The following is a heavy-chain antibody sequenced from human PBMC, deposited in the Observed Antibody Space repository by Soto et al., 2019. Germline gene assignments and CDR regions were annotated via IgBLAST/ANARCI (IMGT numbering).Heavy chain of an antibody. V-gene: IGHV1-3*01. D-gene: IGHD3-16*01. CDR2: INAGNGNT. CDR3: AMVDLYVTPTPQDV. CDR1: GYTFTNYA. Sequence: ASVKVSCKASGYTFTNYAMHWVRQAPGQRLEWMGWINAGNGNTTYSQNFQGRVTITRDTSASTAYMDLGSLTSADTAVYYCAMVDLYVTPTPQDVWGQGTTVTVSS. J-gene: IGHJ6*02.